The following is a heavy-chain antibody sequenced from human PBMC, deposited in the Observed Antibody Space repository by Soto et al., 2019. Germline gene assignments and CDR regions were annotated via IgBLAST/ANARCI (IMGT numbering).Heavy chain of an antibody. CDR3: ARGVVPAAMPDY. Sequence: EVQLVESGGGLVQPGGSLRLSCAASGFTFRSYWMHWVRQAPGKGLVWVSRINTDGRSTNYADSVKGRFTISRDNAKNPLYLQMNSLRAEDTAVYYCARGVVPAAMPDYWGQGTLVTVSS. V-gene: IGHV3-74*01. CDR2: INTDGRST. J-gene: IGHJ4*02. CDR1: GFTFRSYW. D-gene: IGHD2-2*01.